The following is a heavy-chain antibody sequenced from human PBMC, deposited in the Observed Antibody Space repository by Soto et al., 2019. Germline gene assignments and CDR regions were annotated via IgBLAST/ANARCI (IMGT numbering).Heavy chain of an antibody. CDR3: ASEGAMVRGIDYYYGMDV. J-gene: IGHJ6*02. CDR1: GGSISSSNW. V-gene: IGHV4-4*02. D-gene: IGHD3-10*01. Sequence: SETLSLTCAVSGGSISSSNWWSWVRQPPGKGLEWIGEIYHSGSTNYNPSLKSRVTISVDKSKNQFSLKLSSVTAADMAVYYCASEGAMVRGIDYYYGMDVWGQGTTVT. CDR2: IYHSGST.